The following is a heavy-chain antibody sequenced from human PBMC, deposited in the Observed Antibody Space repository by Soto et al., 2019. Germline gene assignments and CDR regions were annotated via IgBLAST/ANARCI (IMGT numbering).Heavy chain of an antibody. CDR2: ISAHNGNT. J-gene: IGHJ4*02. V-gene: IGHV1-18*01. Sequence: QVHLVQSGAEVKKPGASVKVSCKGSGYIFTTYGITWVRQAPGQGLEWMGWISAHNGNTNYAQKLHGRVTVTRDTSTGAGCMELWNLRSDDTAVYYCARGRYGDYWGQGALVTVSS. CDR1: GYIFTTYG. D-gene: IGHD1-1*01. CDR3: ARGRYGDY.